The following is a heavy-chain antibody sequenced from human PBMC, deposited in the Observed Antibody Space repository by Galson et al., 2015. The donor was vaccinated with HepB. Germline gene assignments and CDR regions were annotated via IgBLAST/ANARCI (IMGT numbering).Heavy chain of an antibody. CDR2: ISDSGSVI. CDR3: VRAIVVPGRIF. V-gene: IGHV3-48*02. D-gene: IGHD6-19*01. Sequence: SLRLSCAASGFTFSSSGMNWVRQAPGKGLEWVSYISDSGSVIYNADSVRGRFTISRDNAKNSLYLQMNSLRDDDTAVYYCVRAIVVPGRIFWGQGTLVTVSS. CDR1: GFTFSSSG. J-gene: IGHJ4*02.